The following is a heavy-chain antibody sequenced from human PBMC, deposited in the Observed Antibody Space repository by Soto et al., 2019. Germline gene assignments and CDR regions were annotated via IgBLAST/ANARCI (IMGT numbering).Heavy chain of an antibody. CDR1: GYTFTSYY. Sequence: ASVKVSCKASGYTFTSYYTHWVRQAPGQGLEWMGIINPSGGSTSYAQKFQGRVTMTRDTSTSTVYMELSSLRSEDTAVYYCARGGILTGFYYYYGMDVWGQGTTVTVSS. D-gene: IGHD3-9*01. CDR2: INPSGGST. CDR3: ARGGILTGFYYYYGMDV. J-gene: IGHJ6*02. V-gene: IGHV1-46*01.